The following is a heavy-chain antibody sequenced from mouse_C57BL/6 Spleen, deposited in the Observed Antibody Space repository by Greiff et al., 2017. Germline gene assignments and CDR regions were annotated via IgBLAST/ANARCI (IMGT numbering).Heavy chain of an antibody. CDR1: GFSLTSYG. CDR2: IWSGGST. V-gene: IGHV2-2*02. Sequence: QVQLQQSGPGLVQPSQSLSITCPVPGFSLTSYGVHWVRQSPGKGLEWLGVIWSGGSTDYNAAFTSRLSLSKDNSKSQVFFKMNRLQANDTAIYYDARKTVVGSYYAMDYWGQGTSVTVSA. J-gene: IGHJ4*01. D-gene: IGHD1-1*01. CDR3: ARKTVVGSYYAMDY.